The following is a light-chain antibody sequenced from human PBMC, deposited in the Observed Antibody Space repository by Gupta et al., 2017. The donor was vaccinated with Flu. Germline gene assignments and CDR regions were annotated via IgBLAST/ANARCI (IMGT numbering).Light chain of an antibody. Sequence: HSLLTTTPSVSDAPRQRVTISCSGNSSNIGKNAVNWYQQLPGKAPKLLIDYDDLLASGVSDRFSCSKSGTYASPPISGLQSEDEADDYCEASDASRNSWVFGGGTKLTVL. CDR2: YDD. V-gene: IGLV1-36*01. CDR1: SSNIGKNA. CDR3: EASDASRNSWV. J-gene: IGLJ3*02.